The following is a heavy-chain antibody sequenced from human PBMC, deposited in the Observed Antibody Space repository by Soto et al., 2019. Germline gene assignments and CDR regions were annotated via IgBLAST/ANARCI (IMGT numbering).Heavy chain of an antibody. Sequence: QAQLVQSGAEVKKPGASVKVSCQASGYNFNSYGISWVRRAPGKRPERMGCITVYNDDTKYAQKCQGRVTMTTDTSRSTGYMELWSLRSDDTALYYCASAGDPPYYGMDVWGQGTTVTVSS. J-gene: IGHJ6*02. CDR2: ITVYNDDT. D-gene: IGHD7-27*01. CDR1: GYNFNSYG. V-gene: IGHV1-18*01. CDR3: ASAGDPPYYGMDV.